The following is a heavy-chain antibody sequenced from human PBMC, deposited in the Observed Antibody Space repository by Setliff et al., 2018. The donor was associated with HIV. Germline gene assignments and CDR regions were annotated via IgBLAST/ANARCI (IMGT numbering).Heavy chain of an antibody. CDR1: GFTFDDYA. J-gene: IGHJ4*02. Sequence: SGGSLRLSCAASGFTFDDYAMHWVRQAPGKGLEWVSGISWNSGSIGYADSVKGRFTISRDNAKNSLYLQMNSLRAEDTALYYCAKALAGAVAGALAYWGQGTLVTVSS. D-gene: IGHD6-19*01. V-gene: IGHV3-9*01. CDR3: AKALAGAVAGALAY. CDR2: ISWNSGSI.